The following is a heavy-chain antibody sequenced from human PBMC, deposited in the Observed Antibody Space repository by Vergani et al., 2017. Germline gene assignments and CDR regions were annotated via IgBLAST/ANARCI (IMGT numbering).Heavy chain of an antibody. CDR3: ARDRYSTMER. D-gene: IGHD3-10*01. CDR1: GFTFDDYA. CDR2: ISWNSGSI. Sequence: EVQLVESGGGLVQPGRSLRLSCAASGFTFDDYAMHWVRQAPGKGLEWVSGISWNSGSIGYADSVKGRFTISRDNSKNTLYLQMNSLRAEDTAVYYCARDRYSTMERWGQGTLVTVSS. J-gene: IGHJ4*02. V-gene: IGHV3-9*01.